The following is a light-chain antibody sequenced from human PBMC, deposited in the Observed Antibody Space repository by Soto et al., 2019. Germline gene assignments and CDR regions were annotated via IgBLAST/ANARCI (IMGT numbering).Light chain of an antibody. CDR3: QHYGTSAL. J-gene: IGKJ3*01. CDR1: QSVSSSY. V-gene: IGKV3-20*01. Sequence: EIVLTQSPGTLSLSPGERATLSCRASQSVSSSYLAWYQQKPGQAPRLLIYDASRATGIPDRFSGSGSGTDFPLPITRLEPEDFAVYYCQHYGTSALFGPGTKVDI. CDR2: DAS.